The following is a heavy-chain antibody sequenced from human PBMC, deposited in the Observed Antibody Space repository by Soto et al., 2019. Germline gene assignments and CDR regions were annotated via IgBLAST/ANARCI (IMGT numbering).Heavy chain of an antibody. CDR2: ISDTGVNT. V-gene: IGHV3-23*01. Sequence: EVQLLESGGGLVQPGGSLRLSCAASGFTFSSYAMTWVRQAPGKGLEWVAAISDTGVNTFYADSVKGRFTISRDNSKNTLHLQMNSLRAEDTALYYCAQDAGSFDYWGQGTLVTVSS. J-gene: IGHJ4*02. CDR1: GFTFSSYA. CDR3: AQDAGSFDY.